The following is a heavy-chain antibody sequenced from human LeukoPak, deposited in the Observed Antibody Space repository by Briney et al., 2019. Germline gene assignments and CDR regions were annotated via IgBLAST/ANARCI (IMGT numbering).Heavy chain of an antibody. CDR2: ISSNGGST. D-gene: IGHD3-3*01. Sequence: PVGSLRLSCAASGFTFSSYAMHWVRQAPGKGLEYVSAISSNGGSTYYANSVKGRFTISRDNSKNTLYLQMGSLRAEDMAVYYCARHGHYDFWSGYSLDYWGQGTLVTVSS. J-gene: IGHJ4*02. CDR1: GFTFSSYA. V-gene: IGHV3-64*01. CDR3: ARHGHYDFWSGYSLDY.